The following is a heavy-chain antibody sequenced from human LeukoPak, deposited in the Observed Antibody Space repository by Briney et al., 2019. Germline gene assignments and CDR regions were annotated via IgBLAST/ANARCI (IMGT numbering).Heavy chain of an antibody. J-gene: IGHJ4*02. CDR2: ISGSGGGT. CDR3: ANHQPYYDSSGYPDY. D-gene: IGHD3-22*01. CDR1: GFTFSSYA. V-gene: IGHV3-23*01. Sequence: GGSLRLSCAASGFTFSSYAMSWVRQAPGKGLEWVSAISGSGGGTYYADSVEGRFTISRDNSKNTLYLQMNSLRAEDTAVYYCANHQPYYDSSGYPDYWGQGTLVTVSS.